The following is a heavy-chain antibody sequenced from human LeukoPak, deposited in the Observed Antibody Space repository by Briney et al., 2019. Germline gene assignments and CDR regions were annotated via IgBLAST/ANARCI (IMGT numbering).Heavy chain of an antibody. CDR3: ATGDAIFGVVISEGVDP. Sequence: ASVKVSCKASGYTFTNYYMHWVRQAPGQGLEWMGIIDPSGGSTTYAQKFQGRVTMTEDTSTDTAYTELSSLRSEDTAVYCCATGDAIFGVVISEGVDPWGQGTLVTVSS. D-gene: IGHD3-3*01. V-gene: IGHV1-46*01. CDR1: GYTFTNYY. CDR2: IDPSGGST. J-gene: IGHJ5*02.